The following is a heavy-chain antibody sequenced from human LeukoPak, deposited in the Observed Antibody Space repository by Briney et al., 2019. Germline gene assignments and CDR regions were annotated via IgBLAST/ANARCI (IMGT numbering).Heavy chain of an antibody. CDR2: IYYSGST. J-gene: IGHJ5*02. CDR3: ARDLSSGGWFDP. CDR1: GGSISSHY. V-gene: IGHV4-59*11. Sequence: SETLSLTCTVSGGSISSHYWSWIRQPPGKGLEWIGYIYYSGSTNYNPSLKSRVTISVDTSKNQFSLKLSSVTAADTAAYYCARDLSSGGWFDPWGQGTLVTVSS. D-gene: IGHD6-25*01.